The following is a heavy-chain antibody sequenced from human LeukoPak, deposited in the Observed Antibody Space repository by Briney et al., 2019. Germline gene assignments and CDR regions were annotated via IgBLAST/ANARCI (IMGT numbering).Heavy chain of an antibody. J-gene: IGHJ1*01. Sequence: ASVKVSCKASGYTFTSYGISWVRQAPGQGLEWMGWISAYNGNTNYAQKLQGRVTMTTDTSTSTAYMELRSLRSDDTAVYYCARHPDIAVAGTGFQHWGQGTLVTVSS. CDR2: ISAYNGNT. D-gene: IGHD6-19*01. CDR1: GYTFTSYG. CDR3: ARHPDIAVAGTGFQH. V-gene: IGHV1-18*01.